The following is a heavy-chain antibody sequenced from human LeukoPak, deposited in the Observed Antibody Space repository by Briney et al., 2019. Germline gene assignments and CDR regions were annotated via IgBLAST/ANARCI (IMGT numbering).Heavy chain of an antibody. CDR2: ISPSGST. CDR1: GGSISGNHY. V-gene: IGHV4-61*02. J-gene: IGHJ3*02. D-gene: IGHD3-10*01. Sequence: PSETLSLTCTVSGGSISGNHYWSWIRQPAGKGLEWIGRISPSGSTKYNPPLKSRVTISVDTSKNQFSLRLSSVTAADPAVYYCAREFWNYRSGNLQDFDIWGQGTMVTVSS. CDR3: AREFWNYRSGNLQDFDI.